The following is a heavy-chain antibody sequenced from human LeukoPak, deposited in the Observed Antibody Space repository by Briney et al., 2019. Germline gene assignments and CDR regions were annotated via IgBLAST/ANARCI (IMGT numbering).Heavy chain of an antibody. D-gene: IGHD2-8*01. CDR3: AKSHCTNGVCPNWFDP. V-gene: IGHV3-23*01. J-gene: IGHJ5*02. CDR1: GFTFSSYA. Sequence: GGSLRLSCAVSGFTFSSYAMSWVRQAPGKGLEWVSAISGSGGSTYYADSVKGRFTISRDNSKNTLYLQMNSLRAEDTAVYYCAKSHCTNGVCPNWFDPWGQGTLVTVSS. CDR2: ISGSGGST.